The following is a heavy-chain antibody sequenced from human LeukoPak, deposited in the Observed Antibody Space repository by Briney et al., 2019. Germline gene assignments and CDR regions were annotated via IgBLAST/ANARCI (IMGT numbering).Heavy chain of an antibody. CDR1: GGSISSGSYY. V-gene: IGHV4-61*02. CDR2: IYTSGST. Sequence: SQTLSLTCTVSGGSISSGSYYWRWIRQPAGKGLEWIGRIYTSGSTNYNPSLKSRITISVDTSKNQFSLKLSSVTAADTAVYYCARGGYCGGDCYFYYWGQGTLVTVSS. J-gene: IGHJ4*02. D-gene: IGHD2-21*02. CDR3: ARGGYCGGDCYFYY.